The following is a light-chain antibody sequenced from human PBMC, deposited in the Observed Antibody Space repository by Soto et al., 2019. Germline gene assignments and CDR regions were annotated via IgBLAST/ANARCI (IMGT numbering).Light chain of an antibody. CDR2: GTS. V-gene: IGKV3-20*01. J-gene: IGKJ1*01. CDR1: QSVDSTY. Sequence: EIVLTQSPGTLSLSPGERVTLSCRASQSVDSTYLAWYQQKPGRAPRLLIYGTSSRATGIPDRFSGSGSGTDFTLTISRLEPEDFAVYYCQQYVSSPRTFGQGTKV. CDR3: QQYVSSPRT.